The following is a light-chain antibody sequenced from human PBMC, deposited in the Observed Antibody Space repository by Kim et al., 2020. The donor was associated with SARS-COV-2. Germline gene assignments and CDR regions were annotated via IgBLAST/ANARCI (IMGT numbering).Light chain of an antibody. Sequence: STGERAPITCRASQSVSSYLAWYQQKPGQAPRLLIYDASNRATGIPARFSGSGSGTDFTLTISSLEPEDFAVYYCQQRSNWPPLTFGGGTKVDIK. V-gene: IGKV3-11*01. CDR2: DAS. J-gene: IGKJ4*01. CDR1: QSVSSY. CDR3: QQRSNWPPLT.